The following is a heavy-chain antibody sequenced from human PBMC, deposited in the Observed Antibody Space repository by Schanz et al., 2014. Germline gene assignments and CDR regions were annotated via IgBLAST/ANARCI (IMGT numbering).Heavy chain of an antibody. CDR3: ARGIGGYGANNYFDY. V-gene: IGHV1-3*04. CDR2: INTGSGDT. J-gene: IGHJ4*02. Sequence: QVHLVQSGAEVKRPGASVKVSCKASEYSFTSYSMHWVRQAPGQRLEWMGRINTGSGDTKYSQNFQGRVTITRDTSASTAYMELSSLRSEDTAVYSCARGIGGYGANNYFDYWGQGTLVTVSS. D-gene: IGHD5-12*01. CDR1: EYSFTSYS.